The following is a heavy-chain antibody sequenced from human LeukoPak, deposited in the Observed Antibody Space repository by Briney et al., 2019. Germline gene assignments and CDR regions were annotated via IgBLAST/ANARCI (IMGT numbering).Heavy chain of an antibody. CDR3: ARDELRYSRGFDP. CDR1: GGSISSYY. V-gene: IGHV4-59*01. CDR2: IYYSGST. D-gene: IGHD3-9*01. J-gene: IGHJ5*02. Sequence: SETLSLTCTVSGGSISSYYWSWIRQPPGKGLEWIGYIYYSGSTNYNPSLKSRVTISVDTSKNKFSLKLSSVTAADTAVYYCARDELRYSRGFDPWGQGTLVTVSS.